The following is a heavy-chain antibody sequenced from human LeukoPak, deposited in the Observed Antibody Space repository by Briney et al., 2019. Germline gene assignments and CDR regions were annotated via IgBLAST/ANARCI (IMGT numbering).Heavy chain of an antibody. CDR2: ISTGSSYT. D-gene: IGHD3-10*01. V-gene: IGHV3-11*06. J-gene: IGHJ4*02. CDR3: ARAYGQVYFDN. Sequence: GGSLRLSCAASGFTFSDYYMSWIRQAPGKGLEWVSYISTGSSYTNYADSVKGRFTISRGNAKNSLSLQMNSLRAEDTAIYYCARAYGQVYFDNWGQGTLVTVSS. CDR1: GFTFSDYY.